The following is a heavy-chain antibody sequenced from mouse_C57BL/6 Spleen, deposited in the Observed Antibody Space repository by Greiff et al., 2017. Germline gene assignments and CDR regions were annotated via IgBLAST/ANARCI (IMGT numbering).Heavy chain of an antibody. Sequence: VQLQQSGPELVRPGVSVKISCKGSGYTFTDYAMHWVKQSHAKSLEWIGVISTYYGDASYNQKFKDKATMTVDNSSSTAYMELARLTSEDSSVYYCARNYYDYDEEAWFAYWGQGTLVTVSA. CDR3: ARNYYDYDEEAWFAY. V-gene: IGHV1-67*01. J-gene: IGHJ3*01. CDR1: GYTFTDYA. D-gene: IGHD2-4*01. CDR2: ISTYYGDA.